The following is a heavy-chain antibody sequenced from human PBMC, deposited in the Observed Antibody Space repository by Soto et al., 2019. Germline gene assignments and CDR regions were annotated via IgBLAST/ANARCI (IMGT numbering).Heavy chain of an antibody. V-gene: IGHV3-74*01. Sequence: GGSLRLSCAASGFTFTNYWMHWVRQAPGKGLVWVSRVNSDGSSTTYADSVKGRFTISRDNAKNSLYLRMNSLRAEDTAVYYCARAGPPYPLPCYMDVWGKGNTVTVSS. CDR2: VNSDGSST. J-gene: IGHJ6*03. CDR3: ARAGPPYPLPCYMDV. CDR1: GFTFTNYW.